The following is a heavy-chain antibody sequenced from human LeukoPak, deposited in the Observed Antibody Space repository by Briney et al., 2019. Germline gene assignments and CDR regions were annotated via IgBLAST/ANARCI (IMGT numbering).Heavy chain of an antibody. CDR2: ISSSSSST. CDR3: ASTMVRGVIMDY. J-gene: IGHJ4*02. D-gene: IGHD3-10*01. V-gene: IGHV3-48*01. CDR1: GFTFSSYS. Sequence: PGGSLRLSCAASGFTFSSYSMNWVRQAPGKGLEWISYISSSSSSTHYADSVKGRFTISRDNAKNSLYLQMNSLRAEDTAVYYCASTMVRGVIMDYWGQGTLVTVSS.